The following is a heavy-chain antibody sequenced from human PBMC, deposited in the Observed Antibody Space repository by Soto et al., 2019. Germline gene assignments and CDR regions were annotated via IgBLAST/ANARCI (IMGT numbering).Heavy chain of an antibody. CDR3: ATDPIMITFGGVIVLDY. D-gene: IGHD3-16*02. J-gene: IGHJ4*02. CDR2: ISGGGGST. CDR1: GFTFSSYV. Sequence: GGSLRLSCAASGFTFSSYVMNWVRQAPGKGLEWVSGISGGGGSTYYADSVKGRFTISRDNSKDTLYLQMNSLRAEDTAVYYCATDPIMITFGGVIVLDYWGQGTLVTVSS. V-gene: IGHV3-23*01.